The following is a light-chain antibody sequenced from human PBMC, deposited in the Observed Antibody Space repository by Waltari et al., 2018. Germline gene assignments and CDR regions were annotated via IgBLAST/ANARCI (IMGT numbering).Light chain of an antibody. J-gene: IGLJ3*02. Sequence: QSAPTQPASVSGSPGQSITISCTGTSSDIGSYDLVSWYQQHPGNAPKLMIYEVTKRPSGVSTRFSGSKSGNTASLTISGLQADDEADYYCYSYANGRVFGGGTKLTVL. V-gene: IGLV2-23*02. CDR2: EVT. CDR3: YSYANGRV. CDR1: SSDIGSYDL.